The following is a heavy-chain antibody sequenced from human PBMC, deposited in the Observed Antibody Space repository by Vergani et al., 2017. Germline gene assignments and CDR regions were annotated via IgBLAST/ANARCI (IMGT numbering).Heavy chain of an antibody. D-gene: IGHD2-2*01. CDR1: GFTVSSNY. CDR2: IYSGGST. V-gene: IGHV3-53*01. J-gene: IGHJ6*02. CDR3: ARDSIVVVPAATSYYYYYGMDV. Sequence: EVQLVESGGGLIQPGGSLSLSCAASGFTVSSNYMSWVRQAPGKGLEWVSVIYSGGSTYYADSVKGRFTISRDNSKNTLYLQMNSLRAEDTAVYYCARDSIVVVPAATSYYYYYGMDVWGQGTTVTVSS.